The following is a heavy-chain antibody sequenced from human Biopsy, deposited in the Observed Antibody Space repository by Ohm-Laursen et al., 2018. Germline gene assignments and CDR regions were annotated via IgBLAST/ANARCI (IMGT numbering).Heavy chain of an antibody. D-gene: IGHD3-3*01. CDR2: LSSRCSNI. CDR3: ARFPGFWSCYDVDS. CDR1: GFTFSDYY. Sequence: SLRLSCSASGFTFSDYYMSWIRQAPGKGLEWLSYLSSRCSNICYADSVKGRFTVSRDNANNSLFLQMNSLRAEDTAVYYCARFPGFWSCYDVDSWGQGTLVTVSS. J-gene: IGHJ4*02. V-gene: IGHV3-11*01.